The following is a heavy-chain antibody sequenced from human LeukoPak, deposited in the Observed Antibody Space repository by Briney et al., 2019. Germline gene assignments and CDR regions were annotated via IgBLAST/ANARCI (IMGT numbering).Heavy chain of an antibody. CDR1: GFTFSSYS. Sequence: GGSLRLSCAASGFTFSSYSMNWVRQAPGKGLEWVSSISSSSSYIYYADSVKDRFTISRDNAKNSLYLQMNSLRAEGTAVYYCARDGGNRYYYDSSGYFDYWGQGTLVTVSS. J-gene: IGHJ4*02. D-gene: IGHD3-22*01. V-gene: IGHV3-21*01. CDR2: ISSSSSYI. CDR3: ARDGGNRYYYDSSGYFDY.